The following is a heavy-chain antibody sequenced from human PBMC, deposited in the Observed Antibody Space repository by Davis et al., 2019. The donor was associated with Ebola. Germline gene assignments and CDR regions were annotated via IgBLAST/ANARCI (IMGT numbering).Heavy chain of an antibody. J-gene: IGHJ5*01. Sequence: GGSLRLSCAASGFTVSSNYMSWVRQAPGKGLEWVSVIYSGGSTYYADSVKGRFTISRDNSKNTLYLQMNSLRAEDTAVYYCARVRYSSGWFDYWGQGTLVTVSS. D-gene: IGHD6-19*01. CDR3: ARVRYSSGWFDY. V-gene: IGHV3-66*01. CDR2: IYSGGST. CDR1: GFTVSSNY.